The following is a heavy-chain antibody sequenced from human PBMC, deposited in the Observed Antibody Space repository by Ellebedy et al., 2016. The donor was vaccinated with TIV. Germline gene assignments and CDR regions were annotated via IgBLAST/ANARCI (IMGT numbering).Heavy chain of an antibody. D-gene: IGHD3-9*01. CDR3: GRGAIGGKRSTIFWDGMDV. CDR2: IESSSTYT. Sequence: PGGSLRLSCAASGFTFSDYYMTWVRQAPGKGLEWLSYIESSSTYTSYVDSVRGRFFISRDNAKNSLFLQMNSLRAEDTAVYYCGRGAIGGKRSTIFWDGMDVWGQGTTVTVSS. J-gene: IGHJ6*02. V-gene: IGHV3-11*06. CDR1: GFTFSDYY.